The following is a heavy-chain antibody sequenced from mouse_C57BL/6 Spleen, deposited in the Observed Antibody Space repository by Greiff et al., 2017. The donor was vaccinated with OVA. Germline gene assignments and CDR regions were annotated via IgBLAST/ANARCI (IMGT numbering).Heavy chain of an antibody. V-gene: IGHV1-50*01. Sequence: QVQLQQPGAELVKPGASVKLSCKASGYTFTSYRMQWVKQRPGQGLEWIGEIDPSDSYTNYNQKFKGKATLTVDTSSSTAYMQLSSLTSEDSAVYYCARTYGNYSFAYWGQGTLVTVSA. CDR2: IDPSDSYT. CDR3: ARTYGNYSFAY. J-gene: IGHJ3*01. D-gene: IGHD2-1*01. CDR1: GYTFTSYR.